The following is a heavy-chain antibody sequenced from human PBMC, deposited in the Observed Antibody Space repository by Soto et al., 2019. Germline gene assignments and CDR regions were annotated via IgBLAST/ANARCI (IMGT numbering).Heavy chain of an antibody. D-gene: IGHD3-3*01. J-gene: IGHJ6*02. CDR2: IKSKAFGGTS. Sequence: GGSMRLCCTTSGFTFPDYPMGWFRQAPGKGLEWVGFIKSKAFGGTSECAPSVKGRFTISRDDSRNIAYLQMDSLKPEDTAVYYCTRRGGGFWSGYTMDVWGQGTTVTVSS. CDR1: GFTFPDYP. V-gene: IGHV3-49*03. CDR3: TRRGGGFWSGYTMDV.